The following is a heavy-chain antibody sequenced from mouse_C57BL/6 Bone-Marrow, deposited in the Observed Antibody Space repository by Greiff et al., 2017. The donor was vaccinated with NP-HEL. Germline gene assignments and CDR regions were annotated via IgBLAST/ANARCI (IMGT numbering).Heavy chain of an antibody. CDR2: ISDGGSYT. J-gene: IGHJ2*01. V-gene: IGHV5-4*01. CDR1: GFTFSSYA. CDR3: AKRRGNYDYFDY. Sequence: DVQLVESGGGLVKPGGSLKLSCAASGFTFSSYAMSWVRQTPEKRLEWVATISDGGSYTYYPDNVKGRFTISRDNAKNNLYLQMSHLKSEDTAMYYCAKRRGNYDYFDYWGQGTTLTVSS. D-gene: IGHD2-1*01.